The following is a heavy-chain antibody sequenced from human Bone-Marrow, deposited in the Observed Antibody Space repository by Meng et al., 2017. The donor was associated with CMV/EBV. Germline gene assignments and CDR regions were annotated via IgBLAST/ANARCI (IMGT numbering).Heavy chain of an antibody. Sequence: GESLKISCTASGFTFGDYAMSWVRQDPGKGLEWVGFIRSKTYGGTTEYATSVKGRFTISKDDSKSIADLQMNSRKTEDTAVYYCTRAVRTVHTWGQGTRVTVSS. CDR2: IRSKTYGGTT. J-gene: IGHJ4*02. CDR3: TRAVRTVHT. V-gene: IGHV3-49*04. CDR1: GFTFGDYA. D-gene: IGHD1-1*01.